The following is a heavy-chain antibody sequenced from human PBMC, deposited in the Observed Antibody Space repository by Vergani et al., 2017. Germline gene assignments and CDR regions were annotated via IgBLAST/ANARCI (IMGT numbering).Heavy chain of an antibody. CDR2: IYSSGST. J-gene: IGHJ4*03. V-gene: IGHV4-61*02. CDR1: GDSISSGNYY. CDR3: ARGTFLHAFDN. Sequence: QVQLQESGPGLLKPSQTLSLTCSVAGDSISSGNYYWNWIRPPAGKGLEWMGLIYSSGSTSYNPSIKSRITMSLDTSKNQFSLSLSSVTAADTAVYYCARGTFLHAFDNWGQGTVVTVSS. D-gene: IGHD1-26*01.